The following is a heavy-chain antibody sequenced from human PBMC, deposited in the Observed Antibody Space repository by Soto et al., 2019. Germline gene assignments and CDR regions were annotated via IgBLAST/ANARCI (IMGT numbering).Heavy chain of an antibody. CDR2: IGGSAGAT. CDR3: AKNFLGGAYNEGYCAS. Sequence: EVQLLDSGGGLVQPGGSLRLSCAASGLTFPVYAMSWVRQAPGGGLQWVSSIGGSAGATAYADSVRGRFTISRANSMNTLYLQMNSLRAEDTAVYYCAKNFLGGAYNEGYCASWGQGTRVTVSS. CDR1: GLTFPVYA. D-gene: IGHD1-20*01. J-gene: IGHJ4*02. V-gene: IGHV3-23*01.